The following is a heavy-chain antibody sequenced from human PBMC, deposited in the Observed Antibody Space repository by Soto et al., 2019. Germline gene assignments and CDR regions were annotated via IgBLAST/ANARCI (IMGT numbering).Heavy chain of an antibody. CDR3: ARGDRGAFDL. D-gene: IGHD2-21*02. CDR2: ISSSSST. CDR1: GFTFSSYS. Sequence: GSLRLSCAASGFTFSSYSMNWVRQAPGEGLEWVSYISSSSSTTYADSVKGRFTISRDNAKNTLYLQMNSLRAEDTAVYYCARGDRGAFDLWGQGTMVTVSS. J-gene: IGHJ3*01. V-gene: IGHV3-21*05.